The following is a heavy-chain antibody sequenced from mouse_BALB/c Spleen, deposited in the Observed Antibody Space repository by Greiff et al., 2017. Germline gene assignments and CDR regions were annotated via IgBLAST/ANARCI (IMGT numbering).Heavy chain of an antibody. CDR1: GFSLTSYG. CDR2: IWSGGST. V-gene: IGHV2-2*02. Sequence: VKLMESGPGLVQPSQSLSITCTVSGFSLTSYGVHWVRQSPGKGLEWLGVIWSGGSTDYNAAFISRLSISKDNSKSQVFFKMNSLQANDTAIYYCARTMGLRLYYAMDYWGQGTSVTVSS. CDR3: ARTMGLRLYYAMDY. J-gene: IGHJ4*01. D-gene: IGHD2-4*01.